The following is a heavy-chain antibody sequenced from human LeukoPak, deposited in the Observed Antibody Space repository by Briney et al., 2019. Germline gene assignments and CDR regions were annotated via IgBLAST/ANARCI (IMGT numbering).Heavy chain of an antibody. V-gene: IGHV1-69*06. CDR1: GGTFSSYA. CDR3: ARDVNSGPGFDY. J-gene: IGHJ4*02. D-gene: IGHD6-25*01. Sequence: SVKVSCKASGGTFSSYAISWVRQAPGQGLEWMGGIIPIFGTANYAQKFQGRVTITADKSTSTAYMELSSLRSEDTAVYYCARDVNSGPGFDYWGQGTLVTVSS. CDR2: IIPIFGTA.